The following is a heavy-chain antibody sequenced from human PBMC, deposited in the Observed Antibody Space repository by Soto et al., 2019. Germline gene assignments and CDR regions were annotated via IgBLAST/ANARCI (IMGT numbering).Heavy chain of an antibody. V-gene: IGHV5-10-1*01. CDR3: ARQSDSGGYYYYYGMDV. D-gene: IGHD2-15*01. CDR1: GYSFTIYW. CDR2: IDPSDSYT. Sequence: GESLKISCNGSGYSFTIYWISWVRQVPGKGLEWMGRIDPSDSYTNYSPSFQGHVTISADKSISTAYLQWSSLKASDTAMYYCARQSDSGGYYYYYGMDVWGQGTTVTVSS. J-gene: IGHJ6*02.